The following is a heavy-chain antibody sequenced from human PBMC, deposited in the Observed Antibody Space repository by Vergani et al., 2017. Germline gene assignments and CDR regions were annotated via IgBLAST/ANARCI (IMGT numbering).Heavy chain of an antibody. CDR1: GGSISSYY. CDR3: ARGAWEEGGYYFDY. J-gene: IGHJ4*02. CDR2: IYYSGST. Sequence: QVQLQESGPGLVKPSETLSLTCTVSGGSISSYYWSWIRQPPGKGLEWIGYIYYSGSTNYNPSLKSRVTISVDTSKNQFSLKLSSVTAADTAVYYCARGAWEEGGYYFDYWGQGTLVTVSS. V-gene: IGHV4-59*01. D-gene: IGHD1-26*01.